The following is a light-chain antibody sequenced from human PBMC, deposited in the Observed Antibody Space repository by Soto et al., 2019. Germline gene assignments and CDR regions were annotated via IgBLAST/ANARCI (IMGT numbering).Light chain of an antibody. Sequence: EIVLTQSPGTLSLSPGERATLSCRASQSVSSSYLAWYQQKPGQAPKVLIYRASSRATGIPDGFSGSGSGTDFTLTISRLEPEDFAVYYCQQYGSSPLTFGGGTKVEIK. CDR3: QQYGSSPLT. J-gene: IGKJ4*01. V-gene: IGKV3-20*01. CDR2: RAS. CDR1: QSVSSSY.